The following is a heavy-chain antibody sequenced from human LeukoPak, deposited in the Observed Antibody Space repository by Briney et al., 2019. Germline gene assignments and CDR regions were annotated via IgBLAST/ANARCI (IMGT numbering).Heavy chain of an antibody. Sequence: PSETLSLTCAVYGGSFSGYYWSWIRQPPGKGLEWIGEINHSGSTNYNPSLKSRVTISVDKSKNQLSLKLISVTAADTAVYYCAREDYYDSSGCYLDCWGQGTLVTVSS. CDR1: GGSFSGYY. V-gene: IGHV4-34*01. D-gene: IGHD3-22*01. CDR2: INHSGST. CDR3: AREDYYDSSGCYLDC. J-gene: IGHJ4*02.